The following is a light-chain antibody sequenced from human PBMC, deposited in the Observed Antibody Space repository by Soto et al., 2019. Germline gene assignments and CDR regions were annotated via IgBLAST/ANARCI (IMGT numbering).Light chain of an antibody. CDR3: QSFDSTSVV. V-gene: IGLV6-57*04. CDR1: GGSIANHY. J-gene: IGLJ3*02. Sequence: NFMLTPPHSVSESPGKTVTISCTRSGGSIANHYVQWYQQRPGSAPTTVIYEDNQRPSGVPDRFSGSIDSSSNSASLTLSGLKTEDEADYYCQSFDSTSVVFGGGTKLTVL. CDR2: EDN.